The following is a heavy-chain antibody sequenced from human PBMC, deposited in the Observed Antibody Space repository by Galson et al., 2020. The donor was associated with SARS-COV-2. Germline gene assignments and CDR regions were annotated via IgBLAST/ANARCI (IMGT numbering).Heavy chain of an antibody. Sequence: HGESLKISCKGSGYSFTSYWISWVRQMPGKGLEWMGRIDPSDSYTNYSPSFQGHVTISADKSISTAYLQWSSLKASDTAMYYCARCGIFGVVNTYYWFDPWAQGTLFPVS. V-gene: IGHV5-10-1*01. CDR2: IDPSDSYT. CDR3: ARCGIFGVVNTYYWFDP. D-gene: IGHD3-3*01. J-gene: IGHJ5*02. CDR1: GYSFTSYW.